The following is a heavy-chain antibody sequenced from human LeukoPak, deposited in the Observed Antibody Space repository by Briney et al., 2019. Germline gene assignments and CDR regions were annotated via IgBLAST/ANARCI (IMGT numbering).Heavy chain of an antibody. D-gene: IGHD3-10*01. CDR3: ARDPHLDYYGSGSYFDY. V-gene: IGHV1-18*01. CDR2: ISAYNGNT. J-gene: IGHJ4*02. CDR1: GYTFTSYG. Sequence: ASVKVSCKASGYTFTSYGISWVRQAPGQGLEWMGWISAYNGNTNYAQKLQGRVTMTTDTSTSTAYMELRSLRSDDTAVYYCARDPHLDYYGSGSYFDYWGQGTLVTVSS.